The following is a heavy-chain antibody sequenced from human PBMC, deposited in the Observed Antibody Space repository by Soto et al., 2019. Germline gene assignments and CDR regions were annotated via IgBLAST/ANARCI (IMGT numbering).Heavy chain of an antibody. J-gene: IGHJ3*02. CDR3: ARNHSHLCSSISRHAFDI. CDR2: IYYSAST. CDR1: GGSISSGAYY. Sequence: QVQLQESGPGLVKPSQTLSLTCTVSGGSISSGAYYWNWIRQHPGKDLEWIGYIYYSASTYYNPSLQSRVTIAVDTSKNQFSLKLTSVTAADTAEYYCARNHSHLCSSISRHAFDICGQGTMVTVSS. D-gene: IGHD2-2*01. V-gene: IGHV4-31*03.